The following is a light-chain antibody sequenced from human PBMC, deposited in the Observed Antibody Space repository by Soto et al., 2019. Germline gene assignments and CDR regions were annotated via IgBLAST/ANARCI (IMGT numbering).Light chain of an antibody. Sequence: DIQMTQSPSTLSASVGDRVTITVRASQNIERWLAWYQQKPGKAPKLLLYDVSSLESGVPSRFSGSGSGTEFILTINGLQPDDFATYFCQQFKSGTWTFGQGTKVDIK. CDR3: QQFKSGTWT. CDR1: QNIERW. CDR2: DVS. J-gene: IGKJ1*01. V-gene: IGKV1-5*01.